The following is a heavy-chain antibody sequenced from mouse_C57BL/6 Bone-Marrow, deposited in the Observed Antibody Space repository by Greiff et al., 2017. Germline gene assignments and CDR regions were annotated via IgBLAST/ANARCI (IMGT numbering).Heavy chain of an antibody. CDR2: IWSGGST. V-gene: IGHV2-2*01. D-gene: IGHD1-2*01. Sequence: QVQLHQSGPGLVQPSQSLSITCTVSGFSLTRYGVHWVRQSPGKGLEWLGVIWSGGSTDYNAAFISRLSISKDNTKSQVFFKMNRLQADDTAIYYCAGDWGIGTHYSWFAYWGQGTLVTVSA. CDR3: AGDWGIGTHYSWFAY. CDR1: GFSLTRYG. J-gene: IGHJ3*01.